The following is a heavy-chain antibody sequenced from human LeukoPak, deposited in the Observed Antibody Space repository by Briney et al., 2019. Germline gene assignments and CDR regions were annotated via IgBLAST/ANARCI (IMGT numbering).Heavy chain of an antibody. D-gene: IGHD1-26*01. Sequence: GGSLRLSCAASGLTFSDYYMSWIRQAPGKGLEWVSYISSSGSSSTIYYADSVKGRFTISRDNSKNTLYLQMNSLRAEDTAVYYCAKDPDHSGPYYFDYWGQGTLVTVSS. CDR3: AKDPDHSGPYYFDY. J-gene: IGHJ4*02. CDR2: ISSSGSSSTI. CDR1: GLTFSDYY. V-gene: IGHV3-11*01.